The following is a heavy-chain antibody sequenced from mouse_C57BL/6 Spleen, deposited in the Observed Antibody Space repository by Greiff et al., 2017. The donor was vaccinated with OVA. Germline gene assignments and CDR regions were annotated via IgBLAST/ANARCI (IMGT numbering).Heavy chain of an antibody. D-gene: IGHD3-1*01. J-gene: IGHJ3*01. CDR3: ARGGGSAHGMAY. Sequence: EVQLQQSGPELVKPGASVKIPCKASGYTFTDYNMDWVKQSHGKSLEWIGDIYPNNGGTIYNQKFQGKATLTVHKSSRTAYMALRSLTSVDPAVSYCARGGGSAHGMAYWGQGTLVTVSA. V-gene: IGHV1-18*01. CDR1: GYTFTDYN. CDR2: IYPNNGGT.